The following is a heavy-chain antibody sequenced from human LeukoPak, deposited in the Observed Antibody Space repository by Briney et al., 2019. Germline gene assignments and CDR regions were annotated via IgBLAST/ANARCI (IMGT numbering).Heavy chain of an antibody. CDR1: GGSISSGGYS. J-gene: IGHJ3*02. Sequence: PSQTLSLTCAVSGGSISSGGYSWSWIRQPPGKGLEWIGYIYYSGSTNYNPSLKSRVTISVDTSKNQFSLKLSSVTAADTAVYYCARDGRRFGEFNDALDIWGQGTMVTVSS. D-gene: IGHD3-10*01. CDR3: ARDGRRFGEFNDALDI. CDR2: IYYSGST. V-gene: IGHV4-30-4*07.